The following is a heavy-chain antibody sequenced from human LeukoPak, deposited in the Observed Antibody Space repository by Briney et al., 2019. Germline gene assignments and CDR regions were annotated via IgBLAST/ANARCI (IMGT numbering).Heavy chain of an antibody. CDR3: ARMYYDSSGYYYFDY. CDR1: GFTFSYYY. D-gene: IGHD3-22*01. Sequence: GGSLRLSCAASGFTFSYYYMSWIRQAPGKGLEWVSYISSSSSYTNYADSVKGRFTISRDNAKNSLYLQMNSLRAEDTAVYYCARMYYDSSGYYYFDYWGQGTLVTVSS. CDR2: ISSSSSYT. V-gene: IGHV3-11*03. J-gene: IGHJ4*02.